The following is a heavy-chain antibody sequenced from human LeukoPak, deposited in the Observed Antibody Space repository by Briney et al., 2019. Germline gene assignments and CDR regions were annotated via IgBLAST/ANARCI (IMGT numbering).Heavy chain of an antibody. CDR2: ISTDASST. CDR1: GFTFSSYW. D-gene: IGHD6-13*01. V-gene: IGHV3-74*01. J-gene: IGHJ4*02. CDR3: ARESSSSWSSNFDY. Sequence: GGSLRLSCAASGFTFSSYWMHWVRQAPGKGLVWVSRISTDASSTTYADSVKGRFTISRDNAKNSLYLQMNSLRAEDTAVYYCARESSSSWSSNFDYWGQGTLVTVSS.